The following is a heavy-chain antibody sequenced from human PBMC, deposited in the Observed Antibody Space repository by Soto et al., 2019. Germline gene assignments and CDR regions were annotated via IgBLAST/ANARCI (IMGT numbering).Heavy chain of an antibody. CDR1: GYTFSMSG. CDR2: ISGYNGKT. CDR3: AREGPRPYYYYGMDV. V-gene: IGHV1-18*01. J-gene: IGHJ6*02. Sequence: QVQLVQSGAEVKKPGASVKVSCKSSGYTFSMSGISWVRQAPGQGLEWMGWISGYNGKTNYEQKFQDRVTMTTDTSTNMAYMEVRSLSSDDTAVYYCAREGPRPYYYYGMDVWGQGTTVTVSS.